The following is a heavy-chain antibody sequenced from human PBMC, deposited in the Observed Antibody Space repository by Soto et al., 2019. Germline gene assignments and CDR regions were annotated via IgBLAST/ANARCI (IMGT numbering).Heavy chain of an antibody. CDR2: IYYSGST. J-gene: IGHJ6*02. D-gene: IGHD3-10*01. CDR3: ARVRRVRGWYYYGMDV. V-gene: IGHV4-31*03. Sequence: QVQLQESGPGLVKPSQTLSLTCTVSGGSISSGGYYWSWIRQHPGKGLEWIGYIYYSGSTYYNPSLKSRVTISVDTSKNQFSLKLSSVTAADTAVYYCARVRRVRGWYYYGMDVWGQGTTVTVSS. CDR1: GGSISSGGYY.